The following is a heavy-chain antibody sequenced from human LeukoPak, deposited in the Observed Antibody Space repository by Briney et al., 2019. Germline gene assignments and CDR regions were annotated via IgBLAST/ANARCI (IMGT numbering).Heavy chain of an antibody. V-gene: IGHV4-39*07. CDR2: VYYSGST. J-gene: IGHJ6*03. CDR1: SDSINSTFYY. D-gene: IGHD5-12*01. CDR3: AREQRSGYSGYDYYYYYYMDV. Sequence: PSETLSLSCTVSSDSINSTFYYWGWIRQPPGKGLEWIASVYYSGSTYYNPSLKSRVTISVDTSKNQFSLKLSSVTAADTAVYYCAREQRSGYSGYDYYYYYYMDVWGKGTTVTVSS.